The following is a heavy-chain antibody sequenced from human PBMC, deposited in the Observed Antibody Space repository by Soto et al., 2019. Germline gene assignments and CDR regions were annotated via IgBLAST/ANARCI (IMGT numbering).Heavy chain of an antibody. Sequence: ASVKVSCKASGGTFSTYAISWVRQAPGQGLEWVGGIIPIFGTANYAQKFQGRVTITADESTSTAYMKLSSLRSEDTAVYYCASYSDSSGYNNWFDPWGQGTLVTVSS. CDR2: IIPIFGTA. D-gene: IGHD3-22*01. CDR1: GGTFSTYA. J-gene: IGHJ5*02. V-gene: IGHV1-69*13. CDR3: ASYSDSSGYNNWFDP.